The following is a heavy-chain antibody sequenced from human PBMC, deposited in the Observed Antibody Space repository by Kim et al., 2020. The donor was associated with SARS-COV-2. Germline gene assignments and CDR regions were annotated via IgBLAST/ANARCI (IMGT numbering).Heavy chain of an antibody. D-gene: IGHD3-22*01. CDR3: ARGYYYDSSGKDEYYYYYGMDV. CDR1: GGSFSGYY. V-gene: IGHV4-34*01. CDR2: INHSGST. J-gene: IGHJ6*02. Sequence: SETLSLTCAAYGGSFSGYYWSWIRQPPGKGLEWIGEINHSGSTNYNPSLKSRVTISVDTSKNQFSLKLSSVTAADTAVYYCARGYYYDSSGKDEYYYYYGMDVWGQGTTVTVSS.